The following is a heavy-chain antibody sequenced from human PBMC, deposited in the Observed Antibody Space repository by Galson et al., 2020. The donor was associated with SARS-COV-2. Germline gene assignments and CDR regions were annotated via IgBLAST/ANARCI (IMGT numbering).Heavy chain of an antibody. CDR1: AFTFSSYG. CDR2: IWYDGSNK. Sequence: GESLKISCAASAFTFSSYGMHWVRQAPGKGLEWVAGIWYDGSNKYYADSVKGRFTISRDNSKNTLYLQMNSLRAEDTAVYYCAREEGSSSWYDNWFDPWGQGTLVTVSS. CDR3: AREEGSSSWYDNWFDP. D-gene: IGHD6-13*01. J-gene: IGHJ5*02. V-gene: IGHV3-33*01.